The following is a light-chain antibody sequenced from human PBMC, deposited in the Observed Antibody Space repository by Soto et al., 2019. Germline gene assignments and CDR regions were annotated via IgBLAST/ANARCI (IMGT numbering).Light chain of an antibody. CDR3: SSYTTSNTVV. CDR2: DVT. J-gene: IGLJ2*01. Sequence: QSALTQPASVSGSPGQSTTISCTGSSSDVGYYNYVSWFQQHPGKAPKLLIYDVTNRPSGVSNRFSGSKSGNTASLTISGLQAEDEADYYCSSYTTSNTVVFGGGTQLTVL. CDR1: SSDVGYYNY. V-gene: IGLV2-14*01.